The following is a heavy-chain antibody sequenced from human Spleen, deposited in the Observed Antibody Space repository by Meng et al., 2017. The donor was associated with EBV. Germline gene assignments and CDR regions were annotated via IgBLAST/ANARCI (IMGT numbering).Heavy chain of an antibody. D-gene: IGHD3-10*01. CDR1: GGSISGLY. Sequence: RLQGPGQVRVRPSGTLSRTCTVFGGSISGLYWSWIRQSPGKGLEWIGYIYYSGTTEYNPSLKSRLTMSVDISRNQFSLKLRSVTAADTAVYYCAKGGFDYGSGFYDYWGQGTLVTVSS. V-gene: IGHV4-59*11. CDR3: AKGGFDYGSGFYDY. J-gene: IGHJ4*02. CDR2: IYYSGTT.